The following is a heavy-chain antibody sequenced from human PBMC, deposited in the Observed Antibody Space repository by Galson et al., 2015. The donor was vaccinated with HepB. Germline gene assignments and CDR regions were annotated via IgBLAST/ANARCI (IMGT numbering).Heavy chain of an antibody. Sequence: SVKVSCKASGYTFTSYAMHWVRQAPGQRLEWMGWINAGNGNTKYSQKFQGRVTITRDTSASTAYMELSSLRSEDTAVYYCARQEYYYGSGSYYKGWFDPWRQGTLVTVSS. CDR3: ARQEYYYGSGSYYKGWFDP. CDR1: GYTFTSYA. CDR2: INAGNGNT. D-gene: IGHD3-10*01. J-gene: IGHJ5*02. V-gene: IGHV1-3*01.